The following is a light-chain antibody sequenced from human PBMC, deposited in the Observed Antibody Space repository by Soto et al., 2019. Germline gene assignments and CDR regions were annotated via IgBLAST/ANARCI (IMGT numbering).Light chain of an antibody. V-gene: IGKV1-5*03. J-gene: IGKJ4*01. CDR1: QSISRH. CDR3: LQYDTSPLT. CDR2: KAS. Sequence: DIQVAQSPSSLSASVGERVTITCRASQSISRHLHWYQQKAGKAPKLLIYKASSLESGVPSRFSGSGSGTDFTLTISSLEPEDFALYHCLQYDTSPLTFGGGTKVGI.